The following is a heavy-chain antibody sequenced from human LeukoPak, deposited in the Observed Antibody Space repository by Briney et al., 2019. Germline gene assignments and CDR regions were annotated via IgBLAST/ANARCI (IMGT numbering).Heavy chain of an antibody. J-gene: IGHJ6*03. CDR1: GGTFSSYA. V-gene: IGHV1-69*05. Sequence: SVKVSCKASGGTFSSYAITWERQAPGQGLEWIGGIIPVFQTPNYAQNFRGRVTITTDESTRTAYMELSSLRYEDTAIYYCARDTTLSRVITATTTYHYFDYIDVWGKGTTVTISS. CDR2: IIPVFQTP. D-gene: IGHD3-22*01. CDR3: ARDTTLSRVITATTTYHYFDYIDV.